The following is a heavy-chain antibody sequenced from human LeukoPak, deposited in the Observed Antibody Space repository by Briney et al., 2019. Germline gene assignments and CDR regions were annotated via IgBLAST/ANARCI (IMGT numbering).Heavy chain of an antibody. CDR2: VNSDGSST. D-gene: IGHD2-15*01. CDR1: GFTFSSYW. CDR3: ARDPDICSGGSCYSHFDY. V-gene: IGHV3-74*01. J-gene: IGHJ4*02. Sequence: PGGSLRLSCAASGFTFSSYWMHWVRQTPGKGLVWVSRVNSDGSSTPYADSVKGRFTISRDNAKNTLYLQMNSLSAEDTAVYYCARDPDICSGGSCYSHFDYWGQGTLVTVSS.